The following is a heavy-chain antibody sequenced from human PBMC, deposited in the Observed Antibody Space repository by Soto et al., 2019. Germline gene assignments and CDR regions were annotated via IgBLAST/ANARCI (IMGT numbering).Heavy chain of an antibody. CDR1: GFTFSSYW. J-gene: IGHJ4*02. CDR2: IKQDGSEK. V-gene: IGHV3-7*01. Sequence: PGGSLRLSCAVSGFTFSSYWMSWVRQAPGKWLEWLANIKQDGSEKYYVDSVKGRFTISRDNAKNSLYLQMNSLRAEDTAVYYCARDESYDILTGYYTPQRFDYWGQGXLVTVYS. D-gene: IGHD3-9*01. CDR3: ARDESYDILTGYYTPQRFDY.